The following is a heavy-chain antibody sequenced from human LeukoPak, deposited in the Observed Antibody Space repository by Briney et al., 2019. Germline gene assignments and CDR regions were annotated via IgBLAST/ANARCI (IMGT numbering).Heavy chain of an antibody. CDR1: GFTFSSYE. J-gene: IGHJ4*02. V-gene: IGHV3-48*03. D-gene: IGHD5-12*01. Sequence: PGGSLRLSCAASGFTFSSYEMNWVRQAPGKGLEWVSYISSGGSTIYYADSVRGRFTISRDNAKNSLYLQTNSLRAEDTAVYYCARAVGYSGFSDYWGQGTLVTVSS. CDR2: ISSGGSTI. CDR3: ARAVGYSGFSDY.